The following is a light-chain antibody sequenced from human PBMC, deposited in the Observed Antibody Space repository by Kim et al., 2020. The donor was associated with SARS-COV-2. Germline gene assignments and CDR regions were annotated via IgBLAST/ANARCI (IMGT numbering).Light chain of an antibody. CDR3: QKYNSAPWT. J-gene: IGKJ1*01. Sequence: ASDGDRVTITCRASQDIDNSLAWYQQRPGKVPKLLIYAASTLQSGVPSRFSGSGSGTQFTLTIGSLQTEDVATYYYQKYNSAPWTFGPGTKVDIK. V-gene: IGKV1-27*01. CDR1: QDIDNS. CDR2: AAS.